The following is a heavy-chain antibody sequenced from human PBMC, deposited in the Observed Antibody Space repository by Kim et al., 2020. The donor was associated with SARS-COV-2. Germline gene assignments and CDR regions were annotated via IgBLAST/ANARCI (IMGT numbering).Heavy chain of an antibody. CDR2: IYYSGST. Sequence: SETLSLTCTVSGGSISSSSYYWGWIRQPPGKGLEWIGSIYYSGSTYYNPSLKSRVTISVDTSKNQFSLKLSSVTAADTAVYYCARTGSGSGRFDYWGQGTLVTVSS. D-gene: IGHD5-12*01. V-gene: IGHV4-39*01. CDR1: GGSISSSSYY. CDR3: ARTGSGSGRFDY. J-gene: IGHJ4*02.